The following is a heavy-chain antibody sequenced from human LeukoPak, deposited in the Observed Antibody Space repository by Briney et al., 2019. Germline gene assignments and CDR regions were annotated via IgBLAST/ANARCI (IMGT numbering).Heavy chain of an antibody. CDR3: AKDQGCSSTSCYHYYYYYYMDV. Sequence: GGSLRLSCAASGFTFSSYGMHWVRQAPGKGLEWVAFIRYDGSNKYYADSVKGRFTISRDNSKNTLYLQMNSRRAEDTAVYYCAKDQGCSSTSCYHYYYYYYMDVWGKGTTVTVSS. V-gene: IGHV3-30*02. CDR1: GFTFSSYG. D-gene: IGHD2-2*01. CDR2: IRYDGSNK. J-gene: IGHJ6*03.